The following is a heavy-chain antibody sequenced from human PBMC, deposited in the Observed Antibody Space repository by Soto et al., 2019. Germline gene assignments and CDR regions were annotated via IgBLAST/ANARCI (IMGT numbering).Heavy chain of an antibody. J-gene: IGHJ6*02. CDR2: INSDGSIT. V-gene: IGHV3-74*01. CDR3: VRAHCSGDSCQRDYYGMDV. CDR1: GFIFSRSW. D-gene: IGHD2-21*01. Sequence: GGSLRLSCVASGFIFSRSWIHWVRHAPGKGLMWVSRINSDGSITDYADFVKGRFTISRDNAKNTLYLQMNSLRDEDTAVYYCVRAHCSGDSCQRDYYGMDVWGQGTSVTVSS.